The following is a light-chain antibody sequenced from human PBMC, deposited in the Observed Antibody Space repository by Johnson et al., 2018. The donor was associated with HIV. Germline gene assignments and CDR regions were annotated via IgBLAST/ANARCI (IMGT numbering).Light chain of an antibody. V-gene: IGLV1-51*02. CDR1: SSNIGNNY. Sequence: QSVLTHPPSVSAAPGQKVTISCSGSSSNIGNNYVSWYQQLPGTAPKLLIYENNKRPSGIPDRFSGSKSGTSATLGITGLQTGDDADYYCGTWDSSLSAGGVFGTGTKVTVL. CDR2: ENN. J-gene: IGLJ1*01. CDR3: GTWDSSLSAGGV.